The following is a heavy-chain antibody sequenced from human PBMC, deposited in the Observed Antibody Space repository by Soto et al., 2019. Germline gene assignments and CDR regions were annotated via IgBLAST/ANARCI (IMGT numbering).Heavy chain of an antibody. D-gene: IGHD3-22*01. Sequence: ASETLSLTCTVSGGSISSGGYYWSWIRQHPGKGLEWIGYIYYSGSTYYNPSLKSRVTISVDTSKNQFSLKLSSVTAADTAVYYCASHLGYYYDSSGYYSTFRDYWGQGTLVTVSS. CDR3: ASHLGYYYDSSGYYSTFRDY. J-gene: IGHJ4*02. V-gene: IGHV4-31*03. CDR2: IYYSGST. CDR1: GGSISSGGYY.